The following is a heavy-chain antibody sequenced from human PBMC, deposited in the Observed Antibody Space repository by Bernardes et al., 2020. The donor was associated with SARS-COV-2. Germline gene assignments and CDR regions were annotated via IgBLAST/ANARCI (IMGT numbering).Heavy chain of an antibody. CDR2: INHSGST. V-gene: IGHV4-34*01. Sequence: SETLSLTCAVHGGSFSGYYWSWIRQPPGKGLEWIGEINHSGSTNYNPSLKSRVTISVDTSKNQFSLKLSSVTAADTAVYYCARGHTVTTFVYYYYGMDVWGQGTTVTVSS. D-gene: IGHD4-4*01. CDR1: GGSFSGYY. J-gene: IGHJ6*02. CDR3: ARGHTVTTFVYYYYGMDV.